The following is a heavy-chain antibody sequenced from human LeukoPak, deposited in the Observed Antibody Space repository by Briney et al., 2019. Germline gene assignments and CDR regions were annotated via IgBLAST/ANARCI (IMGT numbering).Heavy chain of an antibody. CDR3: AKDLTILVYYYYGMDV. J-gene: IGHJ6*02. CDR2: ISYDGGKK. V-gene: IGHV3-30*18. Sequence: GRSLRLSCAASGFAFSNYDMHWVRQAPGKGLEWVAGISYDGGKKYNSDSVKGRFTISRDNSENTVYLQMNSLRVEDTALYFYAKDLTILVYYYYGMDVWGQGTTVTVSS. CDR1: GFAFSNYD. D-gene: IGHD2/OR15-2a*01.